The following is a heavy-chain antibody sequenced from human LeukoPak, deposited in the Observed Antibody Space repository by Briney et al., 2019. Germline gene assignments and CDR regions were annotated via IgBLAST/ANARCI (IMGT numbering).Heavy chain of an antibody. CDR3: AKVGPYSSSWFDFYYYSMDA. Sequence: GGSLRLSCAASGFTFSSYAMGWVRQTPGKGLEWVSAISGSGDTTYYADSVKGRFTISRDNSKNTLYLQMNSLRAEDTAVYYCAKVGPYSSSWFDFYYYSMDAWGQGTTVTVSS. CDR2: ISGSGDTT. D-gene: IGHD6-13*01. V-gene: IGHV3-23*01. CDR1: GFTFSSYA. J-gene: IGHJ6*02.